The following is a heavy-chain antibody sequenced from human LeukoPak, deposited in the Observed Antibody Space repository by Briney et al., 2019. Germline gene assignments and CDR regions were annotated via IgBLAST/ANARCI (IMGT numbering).Heavy chain of an antibody. V-gene: IGHV4-59*01. D-gene: IGHD3-22*01. CDR2: IYHSGST. J-gene: IGHJ4*02. CDR3: ARVTGYMIEDYFDY. Sequence: ASETLSLTCTVSGGSMNTYYWTWIRQPPGKGLEWIGYIYHSGSTKYNPSLKSRVTISVDTSKNQFSLNLSSVTAADTAVYYCARVTGYMIEDYFDYWGQGTLVTVSS. CDR1: GGSMNTYY.